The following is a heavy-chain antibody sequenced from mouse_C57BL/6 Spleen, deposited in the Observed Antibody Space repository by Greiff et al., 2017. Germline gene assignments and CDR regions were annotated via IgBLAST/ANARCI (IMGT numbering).Heavy chain of an antibody. CDR1: GFTFSSYA. D-gene: IGHD2-5*01. CDR3: ARADSNYFYAMDY. V-gene: IGHV5-4*03. J-gene: IGHJ4*01. Sequence: EVKLEESGGGLVKPGGSLKLSCAASGFTFSSYAMSWVRQTPGKGLEWVATISDGGSCTYYPDNVKGRFTIARDNAKNNLYLQMSHLKSEDTAMYYCARADSNYFYAMDYWGQGTSVTVSS. CDR2: ISDGGSCT.